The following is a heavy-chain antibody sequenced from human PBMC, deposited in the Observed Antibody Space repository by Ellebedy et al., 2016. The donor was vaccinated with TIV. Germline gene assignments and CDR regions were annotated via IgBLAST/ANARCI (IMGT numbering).Heavy chain of an antibody. J-gene: IGHJ3*02. CDR3: ARDRYSSSSRDKNAFDI. D-gene: IGHD6-6*01. V-gene: IGHV1-46*01. CDR2: INPSGGST. Sequence: ASVKVSXXASGYTFTSYYMHWVRQAPGQGLEWMGIINPSGGSTSYTQKFQGRVTMTRDTSTSTVYMELSSLRSEDTAVYYCARDRYSSSSRDKNAFDIWGQGTMVTVSS. CDR1: GYTFTSYY.